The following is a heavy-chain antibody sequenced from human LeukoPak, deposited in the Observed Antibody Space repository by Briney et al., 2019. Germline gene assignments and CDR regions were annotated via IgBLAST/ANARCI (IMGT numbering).Heavy chain of an antibody. CDR2: VKEDGTTK. J-gene: IGHJ4*02. Sequence: GGSLRLSCAASGFSFTNYWMSWVRQAPGKGLEWVADVKEDGTTKQYVDSVKGRFTISRDNAKNSLYLQMDSLRAEDTAVYYCVSQEVVPHWGQGTLVSVSS. D-gene: IGHD2-15*01. CDR1: GFSFTNYW. CDR3: VSQEVVPH. V-gene: IGHV3-7*01.